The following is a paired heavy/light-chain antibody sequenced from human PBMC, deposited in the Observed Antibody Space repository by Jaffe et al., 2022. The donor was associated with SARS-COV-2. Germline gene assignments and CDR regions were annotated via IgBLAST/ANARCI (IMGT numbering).Heavy chain of an antibody. CDR2: IGTRDTYT. J-gene: IGHJ4*02. V-gene: IGHV3-23*01. CDR3: AKGSLVVRGYGLFDF. Sequence: EVQLLESGGGLVQPGGSLRLSCTASGLNFSSYDMSWVRQVPGKGLEWVSTIGTRDTYTYYAESVRGRFTISRDNSKDTVYLQMNSLRAEDTAVYYCAKGSLVVRGYGLFDFWGQGTLVTVSS. CDR1: GLNFSSYD. D-gene: IGHD3-10*01.
Light chain of an antibody. V-gene: IGKV3-11*01. CDR2: DTF. J-gene: IGKJ5*01. CDR3: QQRSYWPPIT. CDR1: QSVSNY. Sequence: EIVLTQSPATLSLSPGERATLSCRASQSVSNYLAWYQQKPGQAPRLLIYDTFNRATGIPARFRGSGSGTDFTLTISSLEPGDFAVYYCQQRSYWPPITFGQGTRLEIK.